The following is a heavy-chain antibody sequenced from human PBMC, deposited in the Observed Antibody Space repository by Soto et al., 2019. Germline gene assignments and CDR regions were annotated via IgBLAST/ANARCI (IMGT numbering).Heavy chain of an antibody. D-gene: IGHD2-15*01. J-gene: IGHJ4*02. CDR2: IYYSGST. CDR3: ARLPVYCSGDSCRIGY. V-gene: IGHV4-39*01. Sequence: SQALSVSWSGSGGLISRSGYYVGWIRQAPGKGLEWIGSIYYSGSTYYNLSLKSRVTISVDTSKNQFSLKLSSVTAADTAVYFCARLPVYCSGDSCRIGYWGQGTLVTVS. CDR1: GGLISRSGYY.